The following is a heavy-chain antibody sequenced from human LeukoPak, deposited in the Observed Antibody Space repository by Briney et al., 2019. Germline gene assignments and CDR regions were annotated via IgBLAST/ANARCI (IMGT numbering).Heavy chain of an antibody. D-gene: IGHD5-18*01. Sequence: PGGSLRLSCAASGFTFSSYEMNWVRQAPGKGLEWVSYISSSGSTIYYADSVKGRFTISRDNAKNSLYLQMNSMRAEDTAVYYCARLGRGNYTAMARGAFDIWGQGTMVTVSS. CDR3: ARLGRGNYTAMARGAFDI. V-gene: IGHV3-48*03. CDR2: ISSSGSTI. CDR1: GFTFSSYE. J-gene: IGHJ3*02.